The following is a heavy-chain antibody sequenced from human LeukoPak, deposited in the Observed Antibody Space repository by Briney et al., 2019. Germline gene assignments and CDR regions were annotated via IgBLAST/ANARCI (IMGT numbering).Heavy chain of an antibody. CDR1: GYTFTGYY. J-gene: IGHJ5*02. Sequence: ASVKVSCKASGYTFTGYYMHWVRQAPGQGLEWMGWINPNSGGTNYAQKFQGRVTMTRETSISTAYMELSRLRSDDTAVYYCARAGTMVRGVIRSWFDPWGQGTLVTVSS. V-gene: IGHV1-2*02. D-gene: IGHD3-10*01. CDR2: INPNSGGT. CDR3: ARAGTMVRGVIRSWFDP.